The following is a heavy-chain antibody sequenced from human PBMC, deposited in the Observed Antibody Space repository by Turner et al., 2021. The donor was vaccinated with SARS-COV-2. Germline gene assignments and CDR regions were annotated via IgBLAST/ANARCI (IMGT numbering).Heavy chain of an antibody. V-gene: IGHV4-59*01. CDR2: IYYTVRT. Sequence: HAHLHESGPALAPSSESLSLTFTTSGGSIGTYFWSWIRQPPGKGLEWFAYIYYTVRTDYNPSLKSRISISVDTSKNQFSLNLSSVTAADTAVYYCVRGECSGGIFDPWGQGTLVTVSS. D-gene: IGHD2-15*01. J-gene: IGHJ5*02. CDR3: VRGECSGGIFDP. CDR1: GGSIGTYF.